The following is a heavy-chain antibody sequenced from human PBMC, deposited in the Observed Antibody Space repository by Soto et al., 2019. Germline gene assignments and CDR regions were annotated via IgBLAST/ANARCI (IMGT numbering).Heavy chain of an antibody. CDR3: ARERSYYDSSGCPGGWCDP. J-gene: IGHJ5*02. CDR1: AYSTCRGYN. CDR2: IYHSGST. V-gene: IGHV4-38-2*02. Sequence: PSETLSLTCSVSAYSTCRGYNWRWIRQPPGKGLECIGSIYHSGSTYYNPSLNSRVTISVDTSKNQFSLRLSSVTAADTAVYYCARERSYYDSSGCPGGWCDPWGQETRVTVSS. D-gene: IGHD3-22*01.